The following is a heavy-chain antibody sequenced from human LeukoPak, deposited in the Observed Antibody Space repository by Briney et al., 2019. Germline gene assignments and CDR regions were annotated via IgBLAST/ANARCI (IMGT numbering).Heavy chain of an antibody. CDR2: IYSGGST. CDR3: ARAPRVERKYYYYYYMDV. CDR1: GFTFSNAW. Sequence: PGGSLRLSCVASGFTFSNAWMSWVRQAPGKGLEWVSVIYSGGSTYYADSVKGRFTISRDNSKNTLYLQMNSLRAEDTAVYYCARAPRVERKYYYYYYMDVWGKGTTVTVSS. D-gene: IGHD1-1*01. J-gene: IGHJ6*03. V-gene: IGHV3-53*01.